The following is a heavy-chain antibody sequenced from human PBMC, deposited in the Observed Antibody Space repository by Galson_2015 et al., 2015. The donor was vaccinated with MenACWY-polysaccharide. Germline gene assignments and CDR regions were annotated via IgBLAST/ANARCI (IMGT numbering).Heavy chain of an antibody. Sequence: SVKVSCKASGYTFTSYAMHWVRQAPGQRLEWMGWINAGNGNTKYSQKFQGRVTITRDTSASTVYMELSSLRSEDTAVYYCARDTPGYCTGGSCEDFDYWGQGTLVTVSS. CDR3: ARDTPGYCTGGSCEDFDY. J-gene: IGHJ4*02. D-gene: IGHD2-15*01. CDR1: GYTFTSYA. CDR2: INAGNGNT. V-gene: IGHV1-3*01.